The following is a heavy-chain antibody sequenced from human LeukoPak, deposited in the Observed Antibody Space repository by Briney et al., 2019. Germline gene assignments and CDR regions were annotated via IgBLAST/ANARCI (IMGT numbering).Heavy chain of an antibody. Sequence: PSETLSLTCAVYGGSFSGYYWSWIRQPPGKGLEWIGEINHSGSTNYNPSLKSRVTISVDTSKNQFSLKLSSVTAADTAVYYCARGRHYGSGSYYVVVSPRIIFDYWGQGTLVTVSS. CDR1: GGSFSGYY. CDR2: INHSGST. CDR3: ARGRHYGSGSYYVVVSPRIIFDY. J-gene: IGHJ4*02. D-gene: IGHD3-10*01. V-gene: IGHV4-34*01.